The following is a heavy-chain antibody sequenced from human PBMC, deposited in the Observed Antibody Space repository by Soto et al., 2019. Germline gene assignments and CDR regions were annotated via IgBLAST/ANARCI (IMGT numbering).Heavy chain of an antibody. CDR2: ISGSGGST. Sequence: EVQLLESGGGLVQPGGSLRLSCAASGFTFSSYAMSWVRQAPGKGLEWVSAISGSGGSTYYADSVKGRFTISRDNSKNTLYLQMNSLRAEDTAVYYCAKLYEYCSGGSCYSDDYHFDYWGQGTLVTVSS. CDR3: AKLYEYCSGGSCYSDDYHFDY. J-gene: IGHJ4*02. V-gene: IGHV3-23*01. D-gene: IGHD2-15*01. CDR1: GFTFSSYA.